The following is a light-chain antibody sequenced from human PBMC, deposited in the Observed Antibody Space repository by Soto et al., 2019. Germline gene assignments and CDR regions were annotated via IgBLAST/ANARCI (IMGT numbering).Light chain of an antibody. CDR1: HSIGSW. J-gene: IGKJ1*01. CDR2: KAS. CDR3: LQSRRHSWT. Sequence: RVLITFWASHSIGSWLDWYPQNPGKAPNLLIHKASHLESGVPERFSGSGSGTEFTLNISRVQPEDVATYYCLQSRRHSWTFGQGTKLDI. V-gene: IGKV1-5*03.